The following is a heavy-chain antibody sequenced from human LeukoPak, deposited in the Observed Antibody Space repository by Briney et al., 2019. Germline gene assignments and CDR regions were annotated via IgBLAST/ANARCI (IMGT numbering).Heavy chain of an antibody. D-gene: IGHD1-26*01. J-gene: IGHJ3*02. CDR1: GFTFGSYA. Sequence: PGGSLRLSCVASGFTFGSYAMSWVRQPPGKGLELVSAISGSGGNTFYADSLKGRFTTSRDNSKNTLYLQMNSLRAEDTAVYYCAKEMGAAWVDAFDIWGQGTMVTVSS. CDR2: ISGSGGNT. V-gene: IGHV3-23*01. CDR3: AKEMGAAWVDAFDI.